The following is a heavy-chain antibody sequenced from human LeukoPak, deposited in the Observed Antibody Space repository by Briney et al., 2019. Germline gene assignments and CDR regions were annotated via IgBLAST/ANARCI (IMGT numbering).Heavy chain of an antibody. V-gene: IGHV3-23*01. CDR3: AKRTRGYSYGTLDY. J-gene: IGHJ4*02. CDR1: GFSFSTCA. D-gene: IGHD5-18*01. CDR2: ISGGGDGA. Sequence: HTGGSLILSCAASGFSFSTCAMNWVRQAPGKGLEWVSTISGGGDGALYADSVKGRFTISRDNSKNTLFLQMNSLRAEDTAVYYCAKRTRGYSYGTLDYWGQGTLVTVSS.